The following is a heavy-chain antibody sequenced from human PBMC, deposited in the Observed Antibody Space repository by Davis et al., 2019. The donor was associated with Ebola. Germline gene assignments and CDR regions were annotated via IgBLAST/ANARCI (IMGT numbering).Heavy chain of an antibody. J-gene: IGHJ4*02. CDR1: GYTFRNSA. D-gene: IGHD1-1*01. V-gene: IGHV1-18*01. CDR2: INPHNGNT. Sequence: AASVKVSCKASGYTFRNSAISWVRQAPGQGLEWMGWINPHNGNTNYAQNVQGRVIMTTDTATTTAYMEVGGLRSDDTAVYYCARAQFPTTSDHWGQGTLVTVSS. CDR3: ARAQFPTTSDH.